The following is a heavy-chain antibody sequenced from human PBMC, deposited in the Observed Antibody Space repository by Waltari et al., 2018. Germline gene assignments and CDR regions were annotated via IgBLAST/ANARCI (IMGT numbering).Heavy chain of an antibody. CDR1: GGTFSSYA. Sequence: QVQLVQSGAEVKKPGSSVKVSCKASGGTFSSYAISWVRQAPGQGLEWMGGIIPVFGTSNYAQKFQGRVTITADEFTSTAYMELGSLRSEDTAVYYCARPYDSSGYGAFDIWGQGTMVTVSS. V-gene: IGHV1-69*12. CDR2: IIPVFGTS. J-gene: IGHJ3*02. D-gene: IGHD3-22*01. CDR3: ARPYDSSGYGAFDI.